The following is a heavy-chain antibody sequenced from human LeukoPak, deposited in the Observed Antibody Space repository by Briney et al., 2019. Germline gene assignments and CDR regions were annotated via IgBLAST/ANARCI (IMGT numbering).Heavy chain of an antibody. J-gene: IGHJ3*02. CDR3: AKELCDFGSGHCYEDAFDI. V-gene: IGHV3-23*01. CDR1: GFTFSSYG. D-gene: IGHD2-2*01. CDR2: LSGSGGST. Sequence: PGGSLRLSCAASGFTFSSYGMHWVRQAPGKGLEWVPGLSGSGGSTYYAGSVKGRFTISRDNSKNTLYLQMNSLRAEDTAVYYCAKELCDFGSGHCYEDAFDIWGQGTMVTVSS.